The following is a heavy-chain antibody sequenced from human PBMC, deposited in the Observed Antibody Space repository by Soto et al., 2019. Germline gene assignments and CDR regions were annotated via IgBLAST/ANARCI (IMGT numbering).Heavy chain of an antibody. CDR1: GFTFGSYG. D-gene: IGHD3-16*01. Sequence: PGGSLRLSCAASGFTFGSYGMHWVRQAPGKGLEWVAVISYDGSNKYYADSVRGRFSISRDSAGNALHLTMNYLSAEDTGVYFCARDIGFDYVNWGQGTLVTVS. J-gene: IGHJ4*02. V-gene: IGHV3-30*03. CDR2: ISYDGSNK. CDR3: ARDIGFDYVN.